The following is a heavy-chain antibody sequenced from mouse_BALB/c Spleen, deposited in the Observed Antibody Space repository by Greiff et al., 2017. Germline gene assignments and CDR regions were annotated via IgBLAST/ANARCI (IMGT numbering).Heavy chain of an antibody. CDR1: GYTFTSYW. D-gene: IGHD2-4*01. Sequence: QVQLKQPGAELVKPGASVKLSCKASGYTFTSYWMHWVKQRPGQGLEWIGEINPSNGRTNYNEKFKSKATLTVDKSSSTAYMQLSSLTSEDSAVYYCARYDYDGDAMDYWGQGTSVTVSS. CDR3: ARYDYDGDAMDY. CDR2: INPSNGRT. J-gene: IGHJ4*01. V-gene: IGHV1S81*02.